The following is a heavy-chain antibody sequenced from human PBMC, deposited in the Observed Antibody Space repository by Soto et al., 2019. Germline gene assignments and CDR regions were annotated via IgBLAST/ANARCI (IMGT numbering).Heavy chain of an antibody. CDR2: IKEDGSEK. CDR3: ARASRRGIADDY. J-gene: IGHJ4*02. V-gene: IGHV3-7*04. D-gene: IGHD6-13*01. CDR1: GFTFTSYW. Sequence: EVQLVESGGGLVQPGGSLRLSCAASGFTFTSYWMSWVRQAPGKGLEWVANIKEDGSEKYYVDSVKGRFTISRDNAKNSLYLQMNRLRGEDTAVYYCARASRRGIADDYWGQGTLVTVSS.